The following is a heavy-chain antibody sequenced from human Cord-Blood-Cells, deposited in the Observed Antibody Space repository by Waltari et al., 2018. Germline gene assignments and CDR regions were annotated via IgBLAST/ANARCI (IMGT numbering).Heavy chain of an antibody. V-gene: IGHV3-23*04. CDR2: ISGRGGST. J-gene: IGHJ6*03. CDR1: GFTFSSYA. D-gene: IGHD3-10*01. CDR3: AKGEGSGSYYYYYYYMDV. Sequence: EVQLVESGGGLVQPGGSLRLSCAASGFTFSSYARSWVRQAPGKGLEWVSAISGRGGSTYYADSVKGRFTISRDNSKNTLYLQMNSLRAEDTAVYYCAKGEGSGSYYYYYYYMDVWGKGTTVTVSS.